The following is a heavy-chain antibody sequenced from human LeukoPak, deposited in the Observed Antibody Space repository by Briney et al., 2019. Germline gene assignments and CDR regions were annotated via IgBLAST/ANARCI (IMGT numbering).Heavy chain of an antibody. CDR2: ISSSGSTI. J-gene: IGHJ4*02. D-gene: IGHD5-24*01. V-gene: IGHV3-11*01. CDR3: ARVINGYNPHFLDY. CDR1: GLTFSDYY. Sequence: GGSLRLSCAVSGLTFSDYYMSWIRQAPGKGLEWVSYISSSGSTIYYADSVKGRFTISRDNAKNSLYLQMNSLRAEDTAVYYCARVINGYNPHFLDYWGQGTLVTVSS.